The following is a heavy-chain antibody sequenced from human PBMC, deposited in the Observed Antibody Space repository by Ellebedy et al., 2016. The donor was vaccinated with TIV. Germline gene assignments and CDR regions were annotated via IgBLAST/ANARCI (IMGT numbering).Heavy chain of an antibody. J-gene: IGHJ4*02. V-gene: IGHV3-21*04. D-gene: IGHD1-26*01. CDR2: ISSSSSYI. Sequence: GESLKISXAASGFTFSSYSMNWVRQAPGKGLEWVSSISSSSSYIYYADSVKGRFTISRDNSKNTLYLQMNSLRAEDTAVYYCAIGLVGATFGVGYWGQGTLVTVSS. CDR1: GFTFSSYS. CDR3: AIGLVGATFGVGY.